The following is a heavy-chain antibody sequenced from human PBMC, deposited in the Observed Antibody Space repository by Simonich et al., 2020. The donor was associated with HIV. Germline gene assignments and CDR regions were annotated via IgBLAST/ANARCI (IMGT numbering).Heavy chain of an antibody. D-gene: IGHD6-13*01. J-gene: IGHJ2*01. V-gene: IGHV1-69*10. CDR2: IIPILGIA. CDR3: ARGRYSSSWFQPWYLDL. Sequence: QVQLVQSGAEVKKPGSSVKVSCKASGGTFSSYAISWVRQAPGQGLEWKGGIIPILGIAKSAQKFQGRVTITADKSTSTAYMELSSLRSEDTAVYYCARGRYSSSWFQPWYLDLWGRGTLVTVSS. CDR1: GGTFSSYA.